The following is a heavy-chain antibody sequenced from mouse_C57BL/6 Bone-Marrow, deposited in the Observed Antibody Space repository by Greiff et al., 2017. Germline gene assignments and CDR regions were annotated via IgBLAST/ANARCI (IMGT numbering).Heavy chain of an antibody. CDR3: TRVLLGFDY. V-gene: IGHV5-9-1*02. CDR2: ISSGGDSL. J-gene: IGHJ2*01. Sequence: EVHVVESGEGLVKPGGSLNLSCAASGFTFSSYAMSWVRQTPGKRLEWVAYISSGGDSLSYADSLKGRITSSRDNARNTLNLQMNSLKSENTAMYYCTRVLLGFDYWGQGTTLTVSS. CDR1: GFTFSSYA. D-gene: IGHD4-1*01.